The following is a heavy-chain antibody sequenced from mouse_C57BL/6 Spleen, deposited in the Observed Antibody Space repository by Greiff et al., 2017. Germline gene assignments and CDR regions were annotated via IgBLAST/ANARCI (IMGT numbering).Heavy chain of an antibody. D-gene: IGHD2-4*01. CDR2: ISYDGSN. CDR1: GYSITSGYY. V-gene: IGHV3-6*01. J-gene: IGHJ2*01. CDR3: ARVYYDYPFDY. Sequence: VQLKESGPGLVKPSQSLSLTCSVTGYSITSGYYWNWIRQFPGNKLEWMGYISYDGSNNYNPSLKNRISITRDTSKNQFFLKLNSVTTEDTATYYCARVYYDYPFDYWGQGTTLTVSS.